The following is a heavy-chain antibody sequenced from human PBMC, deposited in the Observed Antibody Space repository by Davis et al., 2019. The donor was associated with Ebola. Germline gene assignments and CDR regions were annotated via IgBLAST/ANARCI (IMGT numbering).Heavy chain of an antibody. CDR1: GYSFTSYW. V-gene: IGHV5-51*01. CDR2: IYPGDSDT. Sequence: PGGSLRLSCKGSGYSFTSYWIGWVRQMPGKGLEWMGIIYPGDSDTRYSPSFQGQVTISADKFINTAYLQWSSLKASDTAMYYCARLFRCGGGHCYPGYWGQGTLVTVSS. J-gene: IGHJ4*02. CDR3: ARLFRCGGGHCYPGY. D-gene: IGHD2-21*02.